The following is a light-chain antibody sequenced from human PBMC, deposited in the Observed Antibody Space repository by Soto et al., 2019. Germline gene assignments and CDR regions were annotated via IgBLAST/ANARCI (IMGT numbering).Light chain of an antibody. Sequence: EIVLTQSPAPLSLSPGERATLSCRASQSVSSYLAWYQQKPGQAPRLLIYDASTRATGIPASFSGSGSGKDFTLNISRLEPEDFEVYYGQQRSNWPWTFGEGTKVEIK. CDR3: QQRSNWPWT. V-gene: IGKV3-11*01. J-gene: IGKJ1*01. CDR2: DAS. CDR1: QSVSSY.